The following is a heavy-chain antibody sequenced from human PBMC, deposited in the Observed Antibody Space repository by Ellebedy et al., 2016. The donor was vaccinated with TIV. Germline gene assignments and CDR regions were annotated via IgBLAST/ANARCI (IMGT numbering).Heavy chain of an antibody. V-gene: IGHV1-69*13. CDR2: IIPIFGTA. D-gene: IGHD2-21*02. Sequence: AASVKVSCKASGGTFSSNAISWVRQAPGQGLEWMGGIIPIFGTANYAQKFQGRVTITADESTSTAYMEMNSLRSDDTAVYYCAGETAGPYYFDYWGLGTLVTVSS. CDR1: GGTFSSNA. J-gene: IGHJ4*02. CDR3: AGETAGPYYFDY.